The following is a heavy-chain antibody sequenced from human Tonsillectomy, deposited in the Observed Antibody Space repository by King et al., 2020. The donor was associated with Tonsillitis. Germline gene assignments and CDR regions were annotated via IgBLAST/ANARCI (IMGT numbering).Heavy chain of an antibody. CDR3: ARVAEYSGSSFDY. D-gene: IGHD1-26*01. Sequence: QLQESGPGLVKPSETLSLTCTVSGGSISSYYWSWIRRPAGEGLEWIVRIYTSWSTNYNPSLKSRVTMSVDTSKNQFSLNLGAVTAADTAVYYYARVAEYSGSSFDYWGQGTLVTVSS. J-gene: IGHJ4*02. CDR2: IYTSWST. V-gene: IGHV4-4*07. CDR1: GGSISSYY.